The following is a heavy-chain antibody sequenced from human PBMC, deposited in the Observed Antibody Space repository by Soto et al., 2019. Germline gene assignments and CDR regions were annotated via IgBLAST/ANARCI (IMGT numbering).Heavy chain of an antibody. D-gene: IGHD3-16*01. CDR1: GGSFSGYY. V-gene: IGHV4-34*01. J-gene: IGHJ4*02. Sequence: SETRSLTCAVYGGSFSGYYWSWIRQPPGKGLEWIGEINHSGSTNYNPSLKSRVTISVDTSKNQFSLKLSSVTAADTAVYYCARFGGVSFSHGYWGQGTLVTVSS. CDR3: ARFGGVSFSHGY. CDR2: INHSGST.